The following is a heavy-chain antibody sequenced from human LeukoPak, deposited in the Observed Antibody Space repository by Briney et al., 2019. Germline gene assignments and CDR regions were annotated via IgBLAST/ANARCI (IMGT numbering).Heavy chain of an antibody. V-gene: IGHV1-69*13. CDR3: ARARAVSYYGPRAYYYYMDV. CDR2: IIPIFGTA. CDR1: GGTFSSYA. J-gene: IGHJ6*03. Sequence: ASVKVSCKASGGTFSSYAISWVRQAPGQGLEWMGGIIPIFGTANYAQKFQGRVTITADESTSTAYMELSSLRSEDTAVYYCARARAVSYYGPRAYYYYMDVWGKGTTVTISS. D-gene: IGHD3-3*01.